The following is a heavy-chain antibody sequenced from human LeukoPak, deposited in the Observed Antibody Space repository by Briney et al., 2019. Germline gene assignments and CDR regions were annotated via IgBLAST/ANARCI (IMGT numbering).Heavy chain of an antibody. CDR2: ISGDGVST. CDR1: GLPLADFA. CDR3: AKESGKFDY. J-gene: IGHJ4*02. V-gene: IGHV3-43*02. Sequence: GSLRLSCVASGLPLADFAMHWVRQAPGKGLEWVSLISGDGVSTFYADSVKGRFSISRDNSKNSLYLEMTSLRTEDAAMYYCAKESGKFDYWGQGTLVAVSS.